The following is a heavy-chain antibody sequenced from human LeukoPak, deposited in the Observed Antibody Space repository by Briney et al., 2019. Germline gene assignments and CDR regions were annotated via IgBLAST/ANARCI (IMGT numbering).Heavy chain of an antibody. CDR2: ISGSGGST. J-gene: IGHJ4*02. V-gene: IGHV3-23*01. CDR1: GFTFSSYG. D-gene: IGHD2-21*02. Sequence: GGSLRLSCAASGFTFSSYGMSWVRQAPGKGLEWVSAISGSGGSTYYADSVKGRFTISRDNSKNTLYLQMNSLRAEDTAVYYCARKAWGDSYFDYWGQGTLVTVSS. CDR3: ARKAWGDSYFDY.